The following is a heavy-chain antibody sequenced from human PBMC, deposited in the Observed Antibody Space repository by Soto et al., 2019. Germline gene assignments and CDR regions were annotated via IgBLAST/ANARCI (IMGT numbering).Heavy chain of an antibody. D-gene: IGHD3-10*01. V-gene: IGHV3-21*01. CDR3: ARDNDGRSATRWFGELLYQHAFDI. CDR2: ISSSSSYI. Sequence: PGGSLRLSCAASGFTFSSYNMNWVRQAPGKGLEWVSSISSSSSYIYYADSVKGRFTISRDNVKNSLYLQMNSLRAEDTAVYYCARDNDGRSATRWFGELLYQHAFDIWGQGTMVTVSS. J-gene: IGHJ3*02. CDR1: GFTFSSYN.